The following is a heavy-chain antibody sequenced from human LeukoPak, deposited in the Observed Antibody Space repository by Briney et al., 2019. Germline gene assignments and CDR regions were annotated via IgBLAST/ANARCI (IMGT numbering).Heavy chain of an antibody. D-gene: IGHD3-3*01. CDR1: GGSISIYH. CDR3: ARNNDVWSGYFDS. Sequence: PSETLSLTCNISGGSISIYHWNWIRQPPGKGREWIGSVYYSGSTNYNPSLKSRVTISVDTFKNHFSLMLTSVTAADTAVYYCARNNDVWSGYFDSWGQGTRVTVSS. CDR2: VYYSGST. V-gene: IGHV4-59*01. J-gene: IGHJ4*02.